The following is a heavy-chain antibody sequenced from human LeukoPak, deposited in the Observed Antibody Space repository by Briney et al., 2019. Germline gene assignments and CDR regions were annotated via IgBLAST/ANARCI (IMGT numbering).Heavy chain of an antibody. CDR2: ISDSGDNT. D-gene: IGHD5-12*01. V-gene: IGHV3-23*01. CDR1: GFTFSSYA. J-gene: IGHJ4*02. CDR3: AEGGYDQDFDY. Sequence: GGSLRLSCAASGFTFSSYAMSWVRQAPGKGLEWVSCISDSGDNTYYSDSVKGRFTISRDNSKNTLYLQMSSLRAEDTAVYYCAEGGYDQDFDYWGQGALVTVSS.